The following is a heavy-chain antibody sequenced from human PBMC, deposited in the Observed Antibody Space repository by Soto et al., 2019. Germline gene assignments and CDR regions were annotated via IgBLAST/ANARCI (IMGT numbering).Heavy chain of an antibody. CDR1: GYTFTSYG. CDR2: IGANNGNT. Sequence: ASVKVSCKASGYTFTSYGISWVRQAPGQGLEWMGWIGANNGNTNYGQKLQGRVTMSTVTSTSTAYKELRTLKSGYRAVYYCARDKDDFWIGYSNDGFDPWGQGTLVTVSS. D-gene: IGHD3-3*01. V-gene: IGHV1-18*01. J-gene: IGHJ5*02. CDR3: ARDKDDFWIGYSNDGFDP.